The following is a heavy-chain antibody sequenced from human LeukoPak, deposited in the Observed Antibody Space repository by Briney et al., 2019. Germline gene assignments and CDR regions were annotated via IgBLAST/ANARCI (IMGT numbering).Heavy chain of an antibody. Sequence: PSETLSLTCAVYGGSFSGYYWSWIRQPPGKGMEWSGEINHSGSTNYNPSLKSRVTISVDTSKNQLSLKLSSVTAADTAVYYCARFTVVTHGFDYWGQGTLVTVSS. D-gene: IGHD4-23*01. V-gene: IGHV4-34*01. CDR3: ARFTVVTHGFDY. CDR2: INHSGST. CDR1: GGSFSGYY. J-gene: IGHJ4*02.